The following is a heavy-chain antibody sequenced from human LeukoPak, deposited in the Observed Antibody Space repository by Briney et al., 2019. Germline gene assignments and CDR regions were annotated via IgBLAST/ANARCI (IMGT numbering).Heavy chain of an antibody. CDR1: GFTFSSYG. Sequence: GGSLRLSCAASGFTFSSYGMHWVRQAPGKGLKWVTFISYDGSNTYYADSVKGRFTISRDNAKNTLYLQMNSLRAEDTAVYYCARVAYYCSSTSCYAPFDYWGQGTLVTVSS. CDR3: ARVAYYCSSTSCYAPFDY. V-gene: IGHV3-33*01. J-gene: IGHJ4*02. D-gene: IGHD2-2*01. CDR2: ISYDGSNT.